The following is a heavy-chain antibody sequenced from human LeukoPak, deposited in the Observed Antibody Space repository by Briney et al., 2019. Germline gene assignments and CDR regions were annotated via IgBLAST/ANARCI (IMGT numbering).Heavy chain of an antibody. J-gene: IGHJ4*02. CDR3: AGNYGPYYFDY. CDR1: GFTFSRHS. D-gene: IGHD3-10*01. Sequence: PGGSLRLSCTASGFTFSRHSMNWVRQAPGKGLEWVAVIWYDGSNKYYADSVKGRFTISRDNSKNTLYLQMNSLRAEDTAVYYCAGNYGPYYFDYWGQGTLVTVSS. CDR2: IWYDGSNK. V-gene: IGHV3-33*07.